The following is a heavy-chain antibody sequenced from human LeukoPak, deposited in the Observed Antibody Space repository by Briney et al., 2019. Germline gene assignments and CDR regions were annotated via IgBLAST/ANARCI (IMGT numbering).Heavy chain of an antibody. J-gene: IGHJ3*02. D-gene: IGHD3-3*01. CDR1: GYTFTSYG. V-gene: IGHV1-18*01. CDR3: ARAERITIFGVVIRTDAFDI. Sequence: ASVKVSCKASGYTFTSYGISWVRQAPGQGHEWMGWISAYNGNTNYAQKLQGRVTMTTDTSTSTAYMELRSLRSDDTAVYYCARAERITIFGVVIRTDAFDIWGQGTMVTVSS. CDR2: ISAYNGNT.